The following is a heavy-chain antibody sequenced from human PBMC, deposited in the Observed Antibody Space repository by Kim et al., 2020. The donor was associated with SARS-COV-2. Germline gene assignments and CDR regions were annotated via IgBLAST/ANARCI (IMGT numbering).Heavy chain of an antibody. CDR3: AKMYSSSWNQN. J-gene: IGHJ4*02. CDR2: T. Sequence: TYYADSVKGRFTISRHNSKNTLYLQMNSLRAEDTAVYYCAKMYSSSWNQNWGQGTLVTVSS. D-gene: IGHD6-13*01. V-gene: IGHV3-53*04.